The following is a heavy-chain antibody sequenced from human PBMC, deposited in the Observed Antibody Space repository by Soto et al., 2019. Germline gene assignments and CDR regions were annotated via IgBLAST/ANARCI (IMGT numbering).Heavy chain of an antibody. Sequence: ASETLSLTCAVSGGSITSANWWTWVRQPPGGGLEWIGEISHSGITNYKASLKSRVTMSVDKTKNDVSLKLTSVTAADTAVYYCARVLRGWFDPWGQGTPVTAPQ. CDR3: ARVLRGWFDP. J-gene: IGHJ5*02. CDR2: ISHSGIT. V-gene: IGHV4-4*02. CDR1: GGSITSANW.